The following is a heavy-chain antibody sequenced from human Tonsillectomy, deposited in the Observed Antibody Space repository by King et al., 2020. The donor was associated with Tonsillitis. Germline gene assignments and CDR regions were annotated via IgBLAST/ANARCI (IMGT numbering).Heavy chain of an antibody. CDR2: ISSSSSTI. CDR1: GFTFSSYS. CDR3: AREGAWGGYSRSWYRGAWFDP. J-gene: IGHJ5*02. V-gene: IGHV3-48*01. Sequence: QLVQSGGGLVQPGGSLRLSCAASGFTFSSYSMNWVRQAPGKGLEWVSYISSSSSTICYADSVKGRFTISRDNAKNSLYLQMNSLRAEDTAVYYCAREGAWGGYSRSWYRGAWFDPWGQGTLVTVSS. D-gene: IGHD6-13*01.